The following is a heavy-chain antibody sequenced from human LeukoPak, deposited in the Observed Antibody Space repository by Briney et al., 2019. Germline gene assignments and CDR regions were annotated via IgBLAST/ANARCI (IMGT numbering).Heavy chain of an antibody. Sequence: SETLSLTCTVSGGSISSSSYYWGWIRQPPGKGLEWIGSIYYSGSTYYNPSLKSRVTISVGTSKSQFSLKLSSVTAADTAVYYCARERGGAEDYWGQGTLVTVSS. CDR1: GGSISSSSYY. CDR2: IYYSGST. CDR3: ARERGGAEDY. V-gene: IGHV4-39*02. J-gene: IGHJ4*02. D-gene: IGHD1-26*01.